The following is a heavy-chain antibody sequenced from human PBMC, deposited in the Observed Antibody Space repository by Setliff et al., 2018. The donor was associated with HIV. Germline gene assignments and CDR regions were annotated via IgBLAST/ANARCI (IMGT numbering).Heavy chain of an antibody. CDR3: ARFPLLHKNAFDI. Sequence: KTSETLSLTCTVSGGSISSNYWSWMRQPPGKGLEWIGHIYYSGSTNYNPSLKSRVTISVDTSRNQFSLNLSPVTAADTAVYYCARFPLLHKNAFDIWGQGTMVTVSS. CDR2: IYYSGST. V-gene: IGHV4-59*01. J-gene: IGHJ3*02. CDR1: GGSISSNY. D-gene: IGHD2-15*01.